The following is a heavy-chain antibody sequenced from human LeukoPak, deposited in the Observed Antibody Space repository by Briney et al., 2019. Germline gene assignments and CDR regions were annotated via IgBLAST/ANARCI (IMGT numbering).Heavy chain of an antibody. CDR1: GGPISRDSSS. CDR2: ISFNGNT. Sequence: SQTLSLTCTVSGGPISRDSSSWSWIRQYPGKGLEWIGFISFNGNTNYNPSLNSRLTISRDKSNNQFSLRLSSVTAADTALYYCGGANSGYYPIDYWGQGTLVTVSS. D-gene: IGHD3-22*01. J-gene: IGHJ4*02. V-gene: IGHV4-31*03. CDR3: GGANSGYYPIDY.